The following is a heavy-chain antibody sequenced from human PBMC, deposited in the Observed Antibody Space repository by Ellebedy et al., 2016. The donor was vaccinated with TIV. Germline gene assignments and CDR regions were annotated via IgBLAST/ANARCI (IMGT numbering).Heavy chain of an antibody. CDR3: VTDGSYGDYRSPTHAFEF. V-gene: IGHV3-7*01. CDR1: GFTFSSYW. D-gene: IGHD4-17*01. Sequence: GESLKISCAAPGFTFSSYWMSWVRQAPGKGLEWVANINQDGSEKYYVDSVKGRFTISRDNAKNSLYLQMNGLGAHDTAVYYCVTDGSYGDYRSPTHAFEFWGQGTMVTVSS. J-gene: IGHJ3*01. CDR2: INQDGSEK.